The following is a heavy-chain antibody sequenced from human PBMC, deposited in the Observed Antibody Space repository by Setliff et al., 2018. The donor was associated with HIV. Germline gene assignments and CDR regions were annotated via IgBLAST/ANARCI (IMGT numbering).Heavy chain of an antibody. J-gene: IGHJ4*02. D-gene: IGHD6-13*01. CDR2: IYQSGNA. Sequence: ASETPSLTCAVSGHSISSGYFCGWIRQTPGKGLEWIGNIYQSGNAYYNPSLKSRVTISVDTSRNRFSLKLSSVTAADTAVYYCVTGYNSVWYSVFWGQGILVTVSS. CDR1: GHSISSGYF. V-gene: IGHV4-38-2*01. CDR3: VTGYNSVWYSVF.